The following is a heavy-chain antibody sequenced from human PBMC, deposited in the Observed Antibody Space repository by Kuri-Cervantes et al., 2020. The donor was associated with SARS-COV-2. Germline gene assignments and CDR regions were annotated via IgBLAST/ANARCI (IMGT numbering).Heavy chain of an antibody. CDR1: GYTLTELS. D-gene: IGHD3-16*02. CDR2: FDPEDGET. CDR3: ATAVITFGGVIALFDY. V-gene: IGHV1-24*01. Sequence: ASVKVSCKVSGYTLTELSMHWVRQAPGKGLEWMGGFDPEDGETIYAQKFQGRDTMTGDTSTDTAYMELSSLRSEDTAVYYCATAVITFGGVIALFDYWGQGTLVTVSS. J-gene: IGHJ4*02.